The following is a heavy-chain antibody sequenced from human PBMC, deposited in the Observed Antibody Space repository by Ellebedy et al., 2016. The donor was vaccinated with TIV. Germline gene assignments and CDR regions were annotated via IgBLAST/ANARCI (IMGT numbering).Heavy chain of an antibody. V-gene: IGHV3-9*01. Sequence: SLKISXAASGFTFDDYAMHWVRQAPGKGLEWVSGISWNSGSIGYADSVKGRFTISRDNAKNSLYLQMNSLRAEDTALYYCAKDFTLIAAAGYVDYWGQGTLVTVSS. D-gene: IGHD6-13*01. J-gene: IGHJ4*02. CDR1: GFTFDDYA. CDR2: ISWNSGSI. CDR3: AKDFTLIAAAGYVDY.